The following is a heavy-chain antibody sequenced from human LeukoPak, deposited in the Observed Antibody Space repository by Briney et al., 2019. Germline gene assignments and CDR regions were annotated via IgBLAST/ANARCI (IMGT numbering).Heavy chain of an antibody. V-gene: IGHV3-23*01. CDR3: AKDYYGSGRRGYFDY. D-gene: IGHD3-10*01. Sequence: GGSLRLSCAASGFTFSSYAMSWVRQAPGKGLEWVSAISGSGGSTNYADSVKGRFTISRDNSKNTLYLQMNSLRAEDTAVYYCAKDYYGSGRRGYFDYWGQGTLVTVSS. J-gene: IGHJ4*02. CDR1: GFTFSSYA. CDR2: ISGSGGST.